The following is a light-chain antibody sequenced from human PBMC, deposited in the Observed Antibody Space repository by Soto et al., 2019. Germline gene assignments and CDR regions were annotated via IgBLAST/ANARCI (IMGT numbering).Light chain of an antibody. CDR1: SSNIGRNT. V-gene: IGLV1-44*01. Sequence: QSVLTQPSSASGTPGQRVTISCSGSSSNIGRNTVNWFQQVPGTAPKILIYSDNQRPSGVPDRFSGSKSGTSASLAISGLQSADEADYYCATWDDSLRGYVFGTGTQLTVL. CDR3: ATWDDSLRGYV. CDR2: SDN. J-gene: IGLJ1*01.